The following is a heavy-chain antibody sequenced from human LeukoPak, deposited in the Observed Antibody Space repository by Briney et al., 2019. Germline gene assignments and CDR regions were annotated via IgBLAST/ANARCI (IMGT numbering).Heavy chain of an antibody. CDR3: ARDSPETTVTSWAPFDY. Sequence: TLSLTCTVSGGSISSGSYYWSWIRQPAGKGLEWIGRIYTSGSTNYNPSLKSRVTISVDTSKNQFSLKLSSVTAADTAVYYCARDSPETTVTSWAPFDYWGQGTLVTVSS. CDR1: GGSISSGSYY. V-gene: IGHV4-61*02. CDR2: IYTSGST. D-gene: IGHD4-17*01. J-gene: IGHJ4*02.